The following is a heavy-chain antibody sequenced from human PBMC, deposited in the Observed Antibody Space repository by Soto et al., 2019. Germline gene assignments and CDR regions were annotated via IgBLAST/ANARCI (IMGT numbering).Heavy chain of an antibody. D-gene: IGHD4-17*01. CDR1: GFTFSSYA. V-gene: IGHV3-23*01. Sequence: GGSLRLSCAASGFTFSSYAMSWVRQAPGKGLEWVSAFSGSGGSTYYADSVKGRFTISRDNSKNTLYLQMNSLRAEDTAVYYCAKGLVSTTVVTPNDYWGQGTLVTVSS. J-gene: IGHJ4*02. CDR3: AKGLVSTTVVTPNDY. CDR2: FSGSGGST.